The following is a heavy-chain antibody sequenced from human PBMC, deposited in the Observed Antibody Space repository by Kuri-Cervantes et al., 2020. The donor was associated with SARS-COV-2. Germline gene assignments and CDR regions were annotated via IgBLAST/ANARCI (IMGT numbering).Heavy chain of an antibody. CDR2: ISSSSSTI. CDR3: ARDTLITMVRGVFDY. CDR1: GFTFSSYG. D-gene: IGHD3-10*01. Sequence: GESLKISCAASGFTFSSYGMHWVRQAPGKGLEWVSYISSSSSTIYYADSVKGRFTISRDNAKNSLYLQMNSLRSEDTAVYYCARDTLITMVRGVFDYWGQGTLVTVSS. J-gene: IGHJ4*02. V-gene: IGHV3-48*01.